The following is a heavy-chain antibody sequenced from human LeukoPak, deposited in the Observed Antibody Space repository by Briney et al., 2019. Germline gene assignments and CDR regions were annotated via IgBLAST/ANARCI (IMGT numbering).Heavy chain of an antibody. J-gene: IGHJ4*02. Sequence: GGSLRLSCAASGFTFDDYALHWVRQVPGKRLEWVTLISGDGNSTYYADSVKGRFTISRDNSKNSLYLQMNSLRTEDTGLYYCAKGLVGATSWIWGQGTPVTVSP. CDR1: GFTFDDYA. CDR3: AKGLVGATSWI. D-gene: IGHD1-26*01. CDR2: ISGDGNST. V-gene: IGHV3-43*02.